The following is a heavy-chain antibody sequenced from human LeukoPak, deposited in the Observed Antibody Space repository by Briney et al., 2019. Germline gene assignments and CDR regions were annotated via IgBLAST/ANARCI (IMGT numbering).Heavy chain of an antibody. D-gene: IGHD5-12*01. CDR3: AKDGREWPRSLDY. Sequence: GGSLRFSCAASGFTFSSYAMSWVRQAPGKGLEWVSGISGSGGSTYYADSVKGRFTISRDNSKNTLYLQMNSLRAEDTAVYYCAKDGREWPRSLDYWGQGTLATVSS. CDR1: GFTFSSYA. CDR2: ISGSGGST. J-gene: IGHJ4*02. V-gene: IGHV3-23*01.